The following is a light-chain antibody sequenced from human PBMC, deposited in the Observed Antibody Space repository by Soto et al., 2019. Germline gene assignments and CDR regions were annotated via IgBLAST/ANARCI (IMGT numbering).Light chain of an antibody. Sequence: IHLTQSPSSMSASVADIVTLTCRASQGIRNVLTWFQQKTGKAPKRLIYVASKRATDFPARFSGSGAGTEFIITISSLQSHDFVVYYCQQYNNWPWTFGQGTKVDIK. CDR3: QQYNNWPWT. J-gene: IGKJ1*01. V-gene: IGKV1-17*01. CDR1: QGIRNV. CDR2: VAS.